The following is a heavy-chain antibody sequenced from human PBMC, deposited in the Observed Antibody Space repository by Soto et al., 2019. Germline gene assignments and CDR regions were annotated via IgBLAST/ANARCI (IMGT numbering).Heavy chain of an antibody. CDR1: GGSISSYY. D-gene: IGHD2-2*02. CDR3: ARDIVVVPAAKPISYGDYRVFDY. CDR2: IYYSGST. V-gene: IGHV4-59*08. J-gene: IGHJ4*02. Sequence: SETLCLTCTVAGGSISSYYWSWIRQPPGKGLEWIGYIYYSGSTNYNPSLRSRVTISVDTSKNQFSLKLSSVTAADTAVYYCARDIVVVPAAKPISYGDYRVFDYWGQGTLVTVSS.